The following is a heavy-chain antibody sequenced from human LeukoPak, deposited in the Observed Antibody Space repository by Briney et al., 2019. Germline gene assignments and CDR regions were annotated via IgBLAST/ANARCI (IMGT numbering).Heavy chain of an antibody. J-gene: IGHJ5*02. CDR3: VGNYDILTAPSWFDP. CDR2: ISSSGSTI. D-gene: IGHD3-9*01. V-gene: IGHV3-48*03. CDR1: GFTFSSYE. Sequence: GGSLRLSCAASGFTFSSYEMNWVRQAPGKGLEWVSYISSSGSTIYYADSVKGRFTISRDNAKNSLYLQMNSLRAEDTAVYYWVGNYDILTAPSWFDPWGQGTLVTVSS.